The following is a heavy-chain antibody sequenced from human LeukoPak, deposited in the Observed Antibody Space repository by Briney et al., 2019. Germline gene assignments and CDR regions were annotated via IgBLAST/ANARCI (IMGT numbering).Heavy chain of an antibody. V-gene: IGHV3-20*04. J-gene: IGHJ5*02. Sequence: PGGSLRLSCAASGFTFDDYGMSWVRQAPGKGLEWVSGINWNGGSTGYADSVKGRITISRDNAKNSLYLQMNSLRAEDTALYYCARDPEPIMGSGRSWFDPWGQGTLVTVSS. CDR1: GFTFDDYG. CDR3: ARDPEPIMGSGRSWFDP. CDR2: INWNGGST. D-gene: IGHD1-14*01.